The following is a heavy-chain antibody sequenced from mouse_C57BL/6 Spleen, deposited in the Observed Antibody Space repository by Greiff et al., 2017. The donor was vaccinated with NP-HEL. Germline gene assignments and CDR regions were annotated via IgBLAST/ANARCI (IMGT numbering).Heavy chain of an antibody. V-gene: IGHV1-69*01. J-gene: IGHJ4*01. D-gene: IGHD2-12*01. CDR3: ARGRLPYGYYAMDY. Sequence: QVQLKQPGAELVMPGASVKLSCKASGYTFTSYWMHWVKQRPGQGLEWIGEIDPSDSYTNYNQKFKGKSTLTVDKSSSTAYMQLSSLTSEDSAVYYCARGRLPYGYYAMDYWGQGTSVTVSS. CDR1: GYTFTSYW. CDR2: IDPSDSYT.